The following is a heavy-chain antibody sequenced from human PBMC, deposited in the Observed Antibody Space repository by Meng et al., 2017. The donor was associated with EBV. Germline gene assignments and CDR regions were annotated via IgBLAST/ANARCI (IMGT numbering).Heavy chain of an antibody. CDR1: GGSVNNESYY. J-gene: IGHJ5*02. D-gene: IGHD4-11*01. Sequence: HVQLQESGPGLVTPSETLSLTCTVSGGSVNNESYYWGWIRQPPGKGLEYIGYIYYTGSTNYNSSLKSRVTISLDKSKNQFSLKLTSLTAADTAIYYCARGDYTNYPRWFDPWGQGTLVTVSS. CDR2: IYYTGST. CDR3: ARGDYTNYPRWFDP. V-gene: IGHV4-61*01.